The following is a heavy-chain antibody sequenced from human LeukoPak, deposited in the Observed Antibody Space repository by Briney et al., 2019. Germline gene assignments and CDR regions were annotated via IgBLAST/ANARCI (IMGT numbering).Heavy chain of an antibody. CDR2: IIPIFGTA. CDR1: GGTFSSYA. Sequence: SVKASCKASGGTFSSYAISWVRQAPGQGLEWMGGIIPIFGTANYAQKFQGRVTITTDESTSTAYMELSSLRSEDTAVYYCAINNESGYSYGDYWGQGTLVTVSS. D-gene: IGHD5-18*01. V-gene: IGHV1-69*05. CDR3: AINNESGYSYGDY. J-gene: IGHJ4*02.